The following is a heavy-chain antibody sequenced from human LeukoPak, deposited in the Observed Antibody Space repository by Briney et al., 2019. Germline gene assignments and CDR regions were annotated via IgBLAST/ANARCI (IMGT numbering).Heavy chain of an antibody. CDR2: INPNSGGT. D-gene: IGHD6-13*01. V-gene: IGHV1-18*01. CDR3: ARTPNSSWSRYYFDY. J-gene: IGHJ4*02. Sequence: ASVKVSCKASGYTFTSYGISWVRQAPGQGLEWMGWINPNSGGTNYAQKFQGRVTMTTDTSTSTAYMELRSLRSDDTAVYYCARTPNSSWSRYYFDYWGQGTLVTVSS. CDR1: GYTFTSYG.